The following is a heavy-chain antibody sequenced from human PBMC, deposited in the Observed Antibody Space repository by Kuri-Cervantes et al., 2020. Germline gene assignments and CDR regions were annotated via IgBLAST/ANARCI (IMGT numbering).Heavy chain of an antibody. CDR3: ARARDSSGLNTLDY. CDR2: ISSSSSTI. J-gene: IGHJ4*02. V-gene: IGHV3-48*02. CDR1: GFTFSSYG. Sequence: GGSLRLSCAASGFTFSSYGMHWVRQAPGKGLEWVSYISSSSSTIYYVDSVKGRFTISRDNAKNSLYLQMNSLRDEDTAVYYCARARDSSGLNTLDYWGQGTLVTVSS. D-gene: IGHD3-22*01.